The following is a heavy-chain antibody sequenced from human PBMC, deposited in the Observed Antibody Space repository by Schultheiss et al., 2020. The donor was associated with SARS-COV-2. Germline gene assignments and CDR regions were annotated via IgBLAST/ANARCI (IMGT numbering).Heavy chain of an antibody. V-gene: IGHV3-11*05. D-gene: IGHD4-23*01. J-gene: IGHJ6*02. CDR1: GFTFSSYA. CDR2: ISSSSSYT. CDR3: ARDRWPYGMDV. Sequence: GGSLRLSCAASGFTFSSYAMSWIRQAPGKGLEWVSYISSSSSYTNYADSVKGRFTISRDNAKNTLYLQMNSLRAEDTAVYYCARDRWPYGMDVWGQGTTVTVSS.